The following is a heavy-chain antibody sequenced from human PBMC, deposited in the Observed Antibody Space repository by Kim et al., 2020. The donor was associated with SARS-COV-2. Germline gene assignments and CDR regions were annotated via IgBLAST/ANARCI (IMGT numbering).Heavy chain of an antibody. CDR2: IGHGGRP. Sequence: SETLSLSCAVYGGSFTGYPWSWVRQPPGKGLEWIGEIGHGGRPSYNPSLESRVTMSLDTSKNQFSLELSSATAADTAMYFCARGRFTRDIVPASLREFDYWGQGTLVTVAS. J-gene: IGHJ4*02. CDR3: ARGRFTRDIVPASLREFDY. CDR1: GGSFTGYP. D-gene: IGHD2-8*01. V-gene: IGHV4-34*01.